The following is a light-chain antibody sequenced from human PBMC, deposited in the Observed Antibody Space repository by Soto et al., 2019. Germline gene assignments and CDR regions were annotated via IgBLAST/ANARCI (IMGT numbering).Light chain of an antibody. CDR2: DVS. CDR1: SSDVGGYNY. Sequence: ALTQPASVSGSPGQSITISCTGTSSDVGGYNYVSWYQQHPGKAPKLMIYDVSNRPSGVSNRFSGSKSGNTASLTISGLQAEDEADYYCSSYTSSSLYVFGTGTKVTVL. CDR3: SSYTSSSLYV. J-gene: IGLJ1*01. V-gene: IGLV2-14*01.